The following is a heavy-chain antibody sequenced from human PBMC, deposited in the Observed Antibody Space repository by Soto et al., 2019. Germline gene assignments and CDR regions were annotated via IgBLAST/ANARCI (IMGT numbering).Heavy chain of an antibody. CDR3: ARGDWDKKDYYYYGMDV. J-gene: IGHJ6*02. V-gene: IGHV1-69*13. Sequence: SVKVSCKASGGTFSSYAISWVRQAPGQGLEWMGGIIPIFGTANYAQKFQGRVTITADESTSTTYMELSSLRSEDTAVYYCARGDWDKKDYYYYGMDVWGQGTTVTVSS. CDR2: IIPIFGTA. D-gene: IGHD1-26*01. CDR1: GGTFSSYA.